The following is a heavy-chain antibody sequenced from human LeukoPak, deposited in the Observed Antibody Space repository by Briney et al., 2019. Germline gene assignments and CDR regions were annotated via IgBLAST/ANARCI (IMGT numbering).Heavy chain of an antibody. V-gene: IGHV3-21*03. CDR3: TRAPFNVRWLVRTNYYYYYMDV. D-gene: IGHD6-19*01. J-gene: IGHJ6*03. CDR2: ITGGSFYI. CDR1: GLTFSTYS. Sequence: GGSLRLSCAASGLTFSTYSMNWVRQAPGKGLEWPSSITGGSFYIYYADSVKGRFTISKDNAKNSLYLQMNSLKTEDTAVYYCTRAPFNVRWLVRTNYYYYYMDVWGKGTTVTISS.